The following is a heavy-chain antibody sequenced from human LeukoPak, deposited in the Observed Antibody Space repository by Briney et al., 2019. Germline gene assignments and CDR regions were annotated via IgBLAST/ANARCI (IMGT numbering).Heavy chain of an antibody. Sequence: GESLKISCKGSRYSFTRYWISWVRQMPGKGLEWMGRIDPSDSYTNYSPSFQGHVTISADKSISTAYLQWSSLQASDTAMYYCSRHTGARYSSGWPPFDYWGQGTLVTVSS. CDR2: IDPSDSYT. V-gene: IGHV5-10-1*01. CDR1: RYSFTRYW. CDR3: SRHTGARYSSGWPPFDY. J-gene: IGHJ4*02. D-gene: IGHD6-19*01.